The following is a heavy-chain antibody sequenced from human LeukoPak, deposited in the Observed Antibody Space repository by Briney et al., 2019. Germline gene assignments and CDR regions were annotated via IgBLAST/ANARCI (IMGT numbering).Heavy chain of an antibody. CDR3: VKGHSSGYRTGTGY. CDR1: GFTFNSYG. J-gene: IGHJ4*02. D-gene: IGHD3-22*01. Sequence: PGGSLRLSCAASGFTFNSYGMSWVRQAPGKGLEWVSTITGSGGSTYYAGSVKGRFTISRDNSKNTLYVQMNSLRAEDTAVHYCVKGHSSGYRTGTGYWGQGTLVTVSS. V-gene: IGHV3-23*01. CDR2: ITGSGGST.